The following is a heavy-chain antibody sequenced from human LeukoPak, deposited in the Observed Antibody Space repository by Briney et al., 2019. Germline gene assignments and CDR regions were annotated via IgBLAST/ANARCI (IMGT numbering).Heavy chain of an antibody. CDR2: ISLDGNNE. J-gene: IGHJ4*01. D-gene: IGHD1-1*01. Sequence: GRSLRLSCAASGFTFRNYYMHWVRQAPGKGLEWVAVISLDGNNEYYADSVKSRFSLSRDNSMNTLYLQLNSLRTEDTAMYYCARDLSGHWTYDYWGQGTLVTVSS. CDR3: ARDLSGHWTYDY. CDR1: GFTFRNYY. V-gene: IGHV3-30-3*01.